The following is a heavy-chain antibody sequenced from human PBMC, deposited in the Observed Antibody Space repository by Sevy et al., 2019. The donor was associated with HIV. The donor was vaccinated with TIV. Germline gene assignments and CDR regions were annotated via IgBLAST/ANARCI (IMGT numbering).Heavy chain of an antibody. J-gene: IGHJ4*02. CDR2: IGTGTDHI. CDR3: VRRGVDAYNVYFDL. V-gene: IGHV3-21*05. CDR1: GYTFPAFS. D-gene: IGHD3-10*01. Sequence: GGSLRLSCTASGYTFPAFSFNWVRQTPGKGLEWLSYIGTGTDHIYYADSAKGRFTISRDDAKNSGYLEMKSLRDQDTALYYCVRRGVDAYNVYFDLWGQGTLVTVSS.